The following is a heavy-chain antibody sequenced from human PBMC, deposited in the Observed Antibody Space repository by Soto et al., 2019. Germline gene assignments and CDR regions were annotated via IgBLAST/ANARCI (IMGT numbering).Heavy chain of an antibody. Sequence: SETLSLTCTVSGGSISSGGYYWSWIRQPPGKGLEWIGYIYYSGSTNYNPSLKSRVTISVDTSKNQFSLKLSSVTAADTAVYYCARGTGPMYYYDSRYGAFDIWGQGTMVTVSS. CDR3: ARGTGPMYYYDSRYGAFDI. V-gene: IGHV4-61*08. D-gene: IGHD3-22*01. J-gene: IGHJ3*02. CDR1: GGSISSGGYY. CDR2: IYYSGST.